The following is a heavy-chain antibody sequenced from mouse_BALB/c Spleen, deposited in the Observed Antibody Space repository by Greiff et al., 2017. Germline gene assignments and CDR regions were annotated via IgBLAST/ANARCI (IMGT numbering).Heavy chain of an antibody. CDR1: GDSITSGY. J-gene: IGHJ4*01. Sequence: EVKLMESGPSLVKPSQTLSLTCSVTGDSITSGYWNWIRKFPGNKLEYMGYISYSGSTYYNPSLKSRISITRDTSKNQYYLQLNSVTTEDTATYYCARGKYGNPYAMDYWGQGTSVTVS. V-gene: IGHV3-8*02. CDR3: ARGKYGNPYAMDY. CDR2: ISYSGST. D-gene: IGHD2-10*02.